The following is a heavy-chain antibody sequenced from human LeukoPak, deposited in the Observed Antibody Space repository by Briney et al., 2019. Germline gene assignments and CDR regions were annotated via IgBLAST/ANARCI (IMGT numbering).Heavy chain of an antibody. CDR3: ARVFRSGNDAFDI. D-gene: IGHD6-19*01. CDR2: IYYSGST. J-gene: IGHJ3*02. Sequence: SETLSLTCTVSGGSISSGGYYWSWIRQHPGKGLEWIGYIYYSGSTNYNPSLKSRVTISVDTSKNQFSLKLSSVTAADTAVYYCARVFRSGNDAFDIWGQGTMVTVSS. V-gene: IGHV4-61*08. CDR1: GGSISSGGYY.